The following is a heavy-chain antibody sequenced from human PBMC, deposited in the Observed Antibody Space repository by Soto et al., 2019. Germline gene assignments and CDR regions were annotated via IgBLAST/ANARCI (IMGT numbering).Heavy chain of an antibody. Sequence: QVQLVQSGAEVKKPGASVKVSCKASGYTFTSYGISWVRQAPGQGLEWMGWISAYNGNTNYAQKLQGRVTMTTDTSPSKAHMELRSLRPDETDVYYCARDVDIVVVPAVDYFDYWGQGTLVTVSS. CDR1: GYTFTSYG. J-gene: IGHJ4*02. V-gene: IGHV1-18*01. CDR3: ARDVDIVVVPAVDYFDY. CDR2: ISAYNGNT. D-gene: IGHD2-2*03.